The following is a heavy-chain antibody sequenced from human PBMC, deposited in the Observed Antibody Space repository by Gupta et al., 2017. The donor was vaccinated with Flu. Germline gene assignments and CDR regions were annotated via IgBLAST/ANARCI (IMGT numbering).Heavy chain of an antibody. D-gene: IGHD6-13*01. CDR3: SRDYLPSIAEYGTVDY. Sequence: DSVKGRFTISRDNDKNSVYLQMNRLRVEDKDVYYCSRDYLPSIAEYGTVDYWGQGTLVTVSS. J-gene: IGHJ4*02. V-gene: IGHV3-21*01.